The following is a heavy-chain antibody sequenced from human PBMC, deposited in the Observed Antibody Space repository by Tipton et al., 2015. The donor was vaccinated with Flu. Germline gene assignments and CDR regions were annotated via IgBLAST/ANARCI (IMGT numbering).Heavy chain of an antibody. J-gene: IGHJ5*02. V-gene: IGHV4-34*01. Sequence: LVQPSETLSLTCAVYGGSFSGYYWSWIRQPPGKGLEWIGEINHSGNTNYNPSLKSRVTISVDPSNNQFSLKLNSVTAADTAVYYCAAGDWATVTHSPWFHPWGQGTLVTVSS. CDR1: GGSFSGYY. CDR3: AAGDWATVTHSPWFHP. CDR2: INHSGNT. D-gene: IGHD4-11*01.